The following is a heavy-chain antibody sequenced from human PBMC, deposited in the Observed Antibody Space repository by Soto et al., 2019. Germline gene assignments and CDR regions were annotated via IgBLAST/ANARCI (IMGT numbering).Heavy chain of an antibody. CDR1: GGSMSRSYW. CDR2: INESGEY. D-gene: IGHD6-19*01. V-gene: IGHV4-4*02. J-gene: IGHJ4*02. CDR3: ARVGSGGHAPLDY. Sequence: QVQLQESGPGLVKPSGTLSLTCAVSGGSMSRSYWWTWLRQSPGKGLVWLGEINESGEYNYAPSSCGRVTLAVDKSKKHFSVMLTSVTAADTAIYYCARVGSGGHAPLDYWGQGTLVTVSS.